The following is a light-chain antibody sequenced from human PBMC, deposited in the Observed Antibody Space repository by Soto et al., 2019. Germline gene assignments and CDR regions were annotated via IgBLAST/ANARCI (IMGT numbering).Light chain of an antibody. CDR2: DVT. CDR3: SSYTNISTRACV. V-gene: IGLV2-14*03. Sequence: QSALTQPASVSGSPGQSITISCTGTSGDIGSYNRVSWYQQHPGKAPKLIIYDVTDRPSGVSNRFSGSKSGNTASLTISGLQAEDEAEYYCSSYTNISTRACVFGTGTKLTVL. J-gene: IGLJ1*01. CDR1: SGDIGSYNR.